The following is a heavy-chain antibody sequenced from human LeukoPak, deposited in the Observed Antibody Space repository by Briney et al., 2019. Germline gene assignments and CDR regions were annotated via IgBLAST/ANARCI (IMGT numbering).Heavy chain of an antibody. D-gene: IGHD3-9*01. V-gene: IGHV3-23*01. CDR2: ISGSGGST. CDR3: ARDSRGILRNYYYYGMDV. Sequence: GGSLRLSCAASGFTFSSCAMSWVRQAPGKGLEWVSAISGSGGSTYYADSVKGRFTISRDNAKNSLYLQMNSLRAEDTAVYYCARDSRGILRNYYYYGMDVWGQGTTVTVSS. J-gene: IGHJ6*02. CDR1: GFTFSSCA.